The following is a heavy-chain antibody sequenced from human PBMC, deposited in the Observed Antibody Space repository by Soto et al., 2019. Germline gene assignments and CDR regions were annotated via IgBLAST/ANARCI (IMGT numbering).Heavy chain of an antibody. CDR1: GGSISSSNG. J-gene: IGHJ5*02. CDR2: IYHSGSS. D-gene: IGHD6-13*01. Sequence: SETLSLTCAVSGGSISSSNGWSWVRQPPGKGLEWIGVIYHSGSSNYNPSLKRRVTISVDKSKNQFSLKLSSVTAAATAVYYCARYSSSWSNCFAPWGQGTLVTVSS. V-gene: IGHV4-4*02. CDR3: ARYSSSWSNCFAP.